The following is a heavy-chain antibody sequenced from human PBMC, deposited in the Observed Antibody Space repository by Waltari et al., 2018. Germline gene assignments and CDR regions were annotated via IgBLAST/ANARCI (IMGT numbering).Heavy chain of an antibody. J-gene: IGHJ4*02. Sequence: QVQLVQSGGEVKKPGASVKVSCKASGYTFNIYVISWVRQAPGQGLEWMGWLSPYSGNTNYAQNLQGRVTMTTDTSTSTAYMELRSLRSDDTAVYYCARGGGYSGYDEFDYWGQGTLVTVSS. CDR3: ARGGGYSGYDEFDY. V-gene: IGHV1-18*04. D-gene: IGHD5-12*01. CDR1: GYTFNIYV. CDR2: LSPYSGNT.